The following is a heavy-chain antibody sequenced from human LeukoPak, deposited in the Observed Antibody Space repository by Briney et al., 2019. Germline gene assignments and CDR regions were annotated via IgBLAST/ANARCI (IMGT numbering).Heavy chain of an antibody. J-gene: IGHJ4*02. Sequence: PSETLSLTCTVSGGSISSYYWSWIRQPAGKGLGWIGRFHTSGSTNYNPSLKSRVTMSVDTSKNQFSLKLSSVTAADTAVYYCARDRYYYDSSGGRIFDYWGQGTLVTVSS. CDR3: ARDRYYYDSSGGRIFDY. V-gene: IGHV4-4*07. D-gene: IGHD3-22*01. CDR2: FHTSGST. CDR1: GGSISSYY.